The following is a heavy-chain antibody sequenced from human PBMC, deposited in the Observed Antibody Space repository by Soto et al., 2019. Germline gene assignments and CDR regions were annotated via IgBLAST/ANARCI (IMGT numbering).Heavy chain of an antibody. J-gene: IGHJ6*02. Sequence: HPGGSLRLSCAASGFTSSTYDMHWVRQVPGKGLEWVSAIGSAHDPYYLGSVKGRFSISRENAKNSLYLQMNSLTTGDTAVYYCARAYLGRLPRRADYYYALDVWGQGTTVTVSS. D-gene: IGHD1-26*01. CDR3: ARAYLGRLPRRADYYYALDV. V-gene: IGHV3-13*05. CDR1: GFTSSTYD. CDR2: IGSAHDP.